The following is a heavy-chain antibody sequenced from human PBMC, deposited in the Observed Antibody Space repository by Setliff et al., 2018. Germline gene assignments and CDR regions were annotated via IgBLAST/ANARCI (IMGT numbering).Heavy chain of an antibody. V-gene: IGHV7-4-1*01. J-gene: IGHJ6*03. CDR2: INTNTGNP. CDR1: GYTFSSYA. Sequence: ASVKVSCKASGYTFSSYAMNWVRQAPGQGLEWMGWINTNTGNPTYAQDFTGRSAFSLXXXVSTAYLXXXXXXXXDXXVXYCARGGDIITIFGVVTPDFYYDMDVWGTGTTVTAP. D-gene: IGHD3-3*01. CDR3: ARGGDIITIFGVVTPDFYYDMDV.